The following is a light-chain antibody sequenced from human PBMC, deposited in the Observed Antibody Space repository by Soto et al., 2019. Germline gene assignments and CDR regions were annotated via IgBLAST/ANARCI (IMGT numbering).Light chain of an antibody. J-gene: IGLJ3*02. CDR2: EVF. CDR1: SSDVGSYNL. Sequence: QSALTQPASVSGSPGQSITITCTGPSSDVGSYNLVSWYQQYPGKAPKLIIFEVFKRPSGVSHRFSGSKSGNTASLTISGLQAEDEADYYCSSYTTSSPLEVFGGGTKLTVL. V-gene: IGLV2-14*02. CDR3: SSYTTSSPLEV.